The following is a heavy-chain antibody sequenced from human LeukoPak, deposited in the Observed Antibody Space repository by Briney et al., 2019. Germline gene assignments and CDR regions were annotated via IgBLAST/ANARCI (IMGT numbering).Heavy chain of an antibody. CDR3: AKDPVGDSSGWYVYDY. D-gene: IGHD6-19*01. J-gene: IGHJ4*02. Sequence: GGSLRLXCAASGFTFSSYAMSWGRPAPGKGLEWVSAISGSGGSTYYADSVKGRFTISRDNSKNTLYLQMNSLRAEDTAVYYYAKDPVGDSSGWYVYDYWGQGTLVTVSS. CDR2: ISGSGGST. V-gene: IGHV3-23*01. CDR1: GFTFSSYA.